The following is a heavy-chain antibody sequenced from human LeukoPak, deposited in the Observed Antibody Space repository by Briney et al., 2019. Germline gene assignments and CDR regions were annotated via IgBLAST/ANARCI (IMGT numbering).Heavy chain of an antibody. CDR2: IYYSGSA. CDR3: ARYSSGSYYQYYYYYYMDV. D-gene: IGHD3-10*01. V-gene: IGHV4-59*01. CDR1: GGSISSYY. J-gene: IGHJ6*03. Sequence: SETLSLTCTVSGGSISSYYWSWIRQPPGKGLEWIGYIYYSGSANYNPSLKSRVTISVDTSKNLFSLKLSSVTAADTAVYYCARYSSGSYYQYYYYYYMDVWGKGTTVTVSS.